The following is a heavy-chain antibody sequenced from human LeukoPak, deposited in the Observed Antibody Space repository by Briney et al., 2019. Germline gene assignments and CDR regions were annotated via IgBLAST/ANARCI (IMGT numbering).Heavy chain of an antibody. CDR1: GFTVSSNY. J-gene: IGHJ3*02. CDR3: ARRYTSGWSDAFDI. Sequence: GGSLRLSCAASGFTVSSNYMSWVRQAPGKGLEGVSVIYGGGATFYADSVKGRFTISRDNSKNTLYLQMNSLRAEDTAVYYCARRYTSGWSDAFDIWGQGTLVTVSS. D-gene: IGHD6-19*01. CDR2: IYGGGAT. V-gene: IGHV3-66*01.